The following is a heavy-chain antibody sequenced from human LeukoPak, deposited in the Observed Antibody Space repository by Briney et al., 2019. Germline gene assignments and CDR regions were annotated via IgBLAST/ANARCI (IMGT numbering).Heavy chain of an antibody. J-gene: IGHJ3*02. D-gene: IGHD3-22*01. CDR3: ARDGVPYDSSGSDAFDI. CDR1: GFTFSSYA. Sequence: PGRSLRLSCAASGFTFSSYAMHWVRQAPGKGLEWVAVISYDGSNKYYADSVKGRFTISRDNSKNTLYLQMNSLRAEDTAVYYCARDGVPYDSSGSDAFDIWGQGTMVTVSS. CDR2: ISYDGSNK. V-gene: IGHV3-30-3*01.